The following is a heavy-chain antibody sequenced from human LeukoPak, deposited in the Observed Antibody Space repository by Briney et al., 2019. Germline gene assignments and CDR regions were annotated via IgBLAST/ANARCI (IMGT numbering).Heavy chain of an antibody. CDR3: GTGHPSRRAQYYYYYYMDV. CDR2: INAGNGNT. CDR1: GYTFTSYA. Sequence: ASVKVSCKASGYTFTSYAMHWVRQAPGQRLEWMGWINAGNGNTKYSQEFQGRVTITRDTSASTAYMELSSLRSEDTAVYYCGTGHPSRRAQYYYYYYMDVWGKGTTVTISS. J-gene: IGHJ6*03. V-gene: IGHV1-3*03. D-gene: IGHD2-2*01.